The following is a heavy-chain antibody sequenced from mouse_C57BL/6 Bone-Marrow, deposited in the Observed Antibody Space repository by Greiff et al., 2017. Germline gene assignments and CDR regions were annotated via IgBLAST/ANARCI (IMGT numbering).Heavy chain of an antibody. CDR2: IDPSDRYT. CDR1: GYTFTSYW. CDR3: AREGYDYPWFAY. V-gene: IGHV1-69*01. Sequence: QVQLKQPGAELVMPGASVKLSCKASGYTFTSYWMHWVKQRPGQGLEWIGEIDPSDRYTNYNQKFKGKSTLTLDKYSSTAYMQLSSLTSEDSAVDYCAREGYDYPWFAYWGQGTLVTVSA. J-gene: IGHJ3*01. D-gene: IGHD2-4*01.